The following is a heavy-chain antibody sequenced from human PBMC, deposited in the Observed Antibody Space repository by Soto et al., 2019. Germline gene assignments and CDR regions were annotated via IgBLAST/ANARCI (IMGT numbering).Heavy chain of an antibody. CDR1: GGSIGSSNW. CDR3: ARAPSGVIQRFDY. J-gene: IGHJ4*02. D-gene: IGHD3-16*02. Sequence: LSLTCAVSGGSIGSSNWWSCVLQPPGKGLEWIGEIYHSGSTNYNPSLKSRVTISVDKSKNQFSLKLSSVTAADTAVYYCARAPSGVIQRFDYSGQCTSVTVFS. CDR2: IYHSGST. V-gene: IGHV4-4*02.